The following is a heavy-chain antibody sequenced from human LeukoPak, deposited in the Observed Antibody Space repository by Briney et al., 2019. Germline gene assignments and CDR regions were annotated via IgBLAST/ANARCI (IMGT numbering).Heavy chain of an antibody. CDR1: GVTFGGDA. CDR3: TSAIERAFDI. D-gene: IGHD1-1*01. V-gene: IGHV3-49*04. CDR2: IRSKAYGGTT. J-gene: IGHJ3*02. Sequence: GGSLRLSCTASGVTFGGDAVTWGCHAPGEGLEWGGFIRSKAYGGTTEYAASVKGRFALSRDDSKSIAYLQMNSLKSKGTALNYCTSAIERAFDIWGQGTMVTVS.